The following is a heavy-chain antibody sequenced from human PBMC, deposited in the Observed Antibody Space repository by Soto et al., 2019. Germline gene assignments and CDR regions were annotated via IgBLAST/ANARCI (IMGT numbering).Heavy chain of an antibody. CDR1: GYTFSTYG. V-gene: IGHV1-18*01. Sequence: QVDLVQSGPEVRKPGASVNVSCKASGYTFSTYGISWVRQAPGQGLEWMGWISAYNHYTNYAQKFQGRVTMTTDTSTNTAYMELRSLMSGDTAMYFCARVGPSREVPYPFEYWGQGTLVTVSS. CDR3: ARVGPSREVPYPFEY. CDR2: ISAYNHYT. J-gene: IGHJ4*02. D-gene: IGHD1-26*01.